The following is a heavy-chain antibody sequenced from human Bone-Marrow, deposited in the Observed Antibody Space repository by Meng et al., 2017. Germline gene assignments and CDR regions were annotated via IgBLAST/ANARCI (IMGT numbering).Heavy chain of an antibody. CDR2: FDPEDGET. CDR1: GYTLTELS. Sequence: QDEGVQAGAEVKKPGASVKVSCKVSGYTLTELSMHWVRQAPGKGLEWMGGFDPEDGETIYAQKFQGRVTMTEDTSTDTAYMELSSLRSEDTAVYYCATDWRAVAGTMPGIFDYWGQGTLVTVSS. D-gene: IGHD6-19*01. CDR3: ATDWRAVAGTMPGIFDY. V-gene: IGHV1-24*01. J-gene: IGHJ4*02.